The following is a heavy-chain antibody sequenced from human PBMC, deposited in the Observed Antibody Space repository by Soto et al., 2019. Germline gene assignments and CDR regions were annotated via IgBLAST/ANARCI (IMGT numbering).Heavy chain of an antibody. CDR1: GGSFSGYY. J-gene: IGHJ4*02. CDR3: ARGAASHYFDY. D-gene: IGHD2-2*01. Sequence: SETLSLTCAVYGGSFSGYYWSWIRQPPGKGLEWIGEINHSGSTNYNPSLKSRVTISVDTSKNQFSLKLSSVTAGDTAVYYCARGAASHYFDYWGQGTLVTVSS. CDR2: INHSGST. V-gene: IGHV4-34*01.